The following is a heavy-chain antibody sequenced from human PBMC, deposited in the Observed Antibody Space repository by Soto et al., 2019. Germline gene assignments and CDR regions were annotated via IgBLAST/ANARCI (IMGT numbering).Heavy chain of an antibody. Sequence: PGGSLRLSCAASGFTFSSYAMHWVRQAPGKGLEWVAVISYDGSNKYYADSVKGRFTISRDNSKNTLYLQMNSLRAEDTAVYYCARDNDYVWGSYRYFPFGYWGQGTLVTVSS. J-gene: IGHJ4*02. V-gene: IGHV3-30-3*01. CDR1: GFTFSSYA. CDR2: ISYDGSNK. D-gene: IGHD3-16*02. CDR3: ARDNDYVWGSYRYFPFGY.